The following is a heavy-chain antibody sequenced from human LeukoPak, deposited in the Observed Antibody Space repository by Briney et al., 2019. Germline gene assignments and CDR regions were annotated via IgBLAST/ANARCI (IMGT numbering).Heavy chain of an antibody. Sequence: SETLSLTCTVSGGSVSSGSYYWSWIRQPPGKGLEWIGEINHSGSTNYNPSLKSRVTISVDTSKNQFSLKLSSVTAADTAVYYCARGPKITIFGVVIRYYFDYWGQGTLVTVSS. D-gene: IGHD3-3*01. CDR1: GGSVSSGSYY. CDR2: INHSGST. J-gene: IGHJ4*02. CDR3: ARGPKITIFGVVIRYYFDY. V-gene: IGHV4-39*07.